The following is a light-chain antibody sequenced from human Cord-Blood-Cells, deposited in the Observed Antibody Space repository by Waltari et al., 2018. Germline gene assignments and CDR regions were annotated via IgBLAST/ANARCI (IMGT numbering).Light chain of an antibody. V-gene: IGLV6-57*02. Sequence: NFMLTQPHSVSESPGKTVTISCTGSSGSIASNYVQWYQQRPGSAPTTWIYGDTQGPSGGPGRFSGSMDSSSNSASLTISGLKTEDEADYYCQSYDSSNWVFGGGTKLTVL. CDR3: QSYDSSNWV. CDR1: SGSIASNY. CDR2: GDT. J-gene: IGLJ3*02.